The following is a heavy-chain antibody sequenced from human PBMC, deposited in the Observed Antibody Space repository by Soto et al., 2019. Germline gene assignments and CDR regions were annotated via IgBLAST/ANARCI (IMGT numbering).Heavy chain of an antibody. J-gene: IGHJ6*02. CDR2: ISSSSSYI. CDR3: ARGTGYSSSHNYYYGMDV. D-gene: IGHD6-6*01. Sequence: PGGSLRLSCAASGFTFSSYSMNWVRQAPGKGLEWVSSISSSSSYIYYADSVKGRFTISRDNAKNSLYLQMNSLRAEDTAVYYCARGTGYSSSHNYYYGMDVWGQGTTGTVSS. V-gene: IGHV3-21*01. CDR1: GFTFSSYS.